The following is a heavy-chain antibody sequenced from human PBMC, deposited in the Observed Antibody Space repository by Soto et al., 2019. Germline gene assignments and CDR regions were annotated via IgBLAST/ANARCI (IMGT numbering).Heavy chain of an antibody. CDR3: VRSRDSSGYLDY. D-gene: IGHD3-22*01. CDR1: GYTFTGYY. J-gene: IGHJ4*02. V-gene: IGHV1-2*02. Sequence: QVQLVQSGAEVKKPGASVKVPCKASGYTFTGYYLHWVRQAPGQGLEWMGWINPKSGGSKYIEKFQVRVTMTRDTSISTAYIELSRLRSDDTAVYYCVRSRDSSGYLDYWGQGTLVTVSP. CDR2: INPKSGGS.